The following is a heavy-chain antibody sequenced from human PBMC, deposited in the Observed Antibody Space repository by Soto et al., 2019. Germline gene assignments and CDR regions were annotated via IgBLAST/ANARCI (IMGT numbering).Heavy chain of an antibody. D-gene: IGHD5-12*01. CDR2: IYHSGST. J-gene: IGHJ6*02. V-gene: IGHV4-38-2*01. CDR3: AGGKREMATISGVYYYGMDV. Sequence: SETLSLTCAVSGYSISSGYYWGWIRQPPGKGLEWIGSIYHSGSTYYNPSLKSRVTISVDTSKNQFSLKLSSVTAADTAVYYCAGGKREMATISGVYYYGMDVWGQGTTVTVSS. CDR1: GYSISSGYY.